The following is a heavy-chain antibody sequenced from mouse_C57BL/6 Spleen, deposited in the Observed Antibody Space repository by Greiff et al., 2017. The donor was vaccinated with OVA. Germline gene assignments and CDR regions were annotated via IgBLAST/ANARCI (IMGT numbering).Heavy chain of an antibody. CDR1: GYTFTSYW. Sequence: QVQLQQSGAELVMPGASVKLSCKASGYTFTSYWMHWVKQRPGQGLEWIGEIDPSDSYTNYNQKFKGKSTLTVDKSSSTAYMQLSSLTSEDSAVYYCARLYDYWGQGTTLTVSS. V-gene: IGHV1-69*01. J-gene: IGHJ2*01. CDR3: ARLYDY. CDR2: IDPSDSYT.